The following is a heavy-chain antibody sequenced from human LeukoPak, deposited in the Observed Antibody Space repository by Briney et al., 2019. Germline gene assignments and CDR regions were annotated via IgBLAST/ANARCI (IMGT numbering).Heavy chain of an antibody. CDR2: INPSGGST. CDR1: GYTFTSYY. V-gene: IGHV1-46*01. CDR3: ARTSIDRDKYYFDY. Sequence: GASVTVSCTAPGYTFTSYYMHWVRQAPGQGREWMGIINPSGGSTSYAQKFQGRVTMTRDTSTSTVYMELSSLRSEDTAVYYCARTSIDRDKYYFDYWGQGTLVTVSS. D-gene: IGHD3-22*01. J-gene: IGHJ4*02.